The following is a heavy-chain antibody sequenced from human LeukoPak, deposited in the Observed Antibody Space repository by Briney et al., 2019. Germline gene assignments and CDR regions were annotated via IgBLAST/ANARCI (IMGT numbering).Heavy chain of an antibody. Sequence: GGSLRLSCAASGFTFSSYSMNWVRQAPGKGLEWVSSISSSSSYIYYADSVKGRFTISRDNSKNTLYLQMNSLRAEDTAVYYCATSGGYSGYNSDYWGQGTLVTVSS. V-gene: IGHV3-21*04. CDR1: GFTFSSYS. CDR2: ISSSSSYI. J-gene: IGHJ4*02. CDR3: ATSGGYSGYNSDY. D-gene: IGHD5-12*01.